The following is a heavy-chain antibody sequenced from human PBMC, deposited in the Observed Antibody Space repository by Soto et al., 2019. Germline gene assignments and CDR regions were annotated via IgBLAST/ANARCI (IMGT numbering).Heavy chain of an antibody. J-gene: IGHJ4*02. V-gene: IGHV3-11*06. Sequence: GGSLRLSCAASGFTFSDYYMSWIRQAPGKGLEWVSYISSSSSYTNYADSVKGRFTISRDNAKNSLYLQMNSLRAEDTAVYYCTYSYGQGGFDYWGQGTLVTVSS. CDR2: ISSSSSYT. CDR3: TYSYGQGGFDY. D-gene: IGHD5-18*01. CDR1: GFTFSDYY.